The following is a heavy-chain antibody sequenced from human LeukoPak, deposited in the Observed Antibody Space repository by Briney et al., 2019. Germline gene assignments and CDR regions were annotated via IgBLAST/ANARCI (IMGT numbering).Heavy chain of an antibody. CDR2: IDGSGGRP. V-gene: IGHV3-23*01. CDR3: ARGKDHDFWNPFDH. D-gene: IGHD3-3*01. Sequence: GGSLRLPCAASGFTLSKYAMNWVRQAPGKGLEWVSGIDGSGGRPPSADSVKGRFTISRDISKNTLYLQMDSLRAEDTAAYYCARGKDHDFWNPFDHWGQGTLVTVSS. J-gene: IGHJ4*02. CDR1: GFTLSKYA.